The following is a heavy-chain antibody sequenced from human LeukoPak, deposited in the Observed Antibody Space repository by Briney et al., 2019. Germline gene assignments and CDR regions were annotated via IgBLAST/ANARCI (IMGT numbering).Heavy chain of an antibody. V-gene: IGHV4-4*02. Sequence: TSETLSLTCAVSGGSISSSNWWSWVRPPPGKGLEWIGEIYHSGSTNYDPSLKSRVTISVDKSKNQFSLKLSSVTAADTAVYYCARWGAGTVVPFHWGQGTLVTVSS. CDR2: IYHSGST. J-gene: IGHJ4*02. CDR3: ARWGAGTVVPFH. CDR1: GGSISSSNW. D-gene: IGHD6-13*01.